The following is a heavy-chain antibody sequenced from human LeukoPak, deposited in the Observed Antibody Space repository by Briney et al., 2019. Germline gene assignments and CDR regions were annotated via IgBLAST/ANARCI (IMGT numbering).Heavy chain of an antibody. D-gene: IGHD5-18*01. CDR1: GYTFTGYY. V-gene: IGHV1-2*02. CDR2: INPNSGGT. J-gene: IGHJ5*02. CDR3: ASEGGGGYSYGYDNWFDP. Sequence: GASVKVSCKASGYTFTGYYMHWVRQAPGQGLEWMGWINPNSGGTNYAQKFQGRVTMTRNTSISTAYMELSSLRSEDTAVYYCASEGGGGYSYGYDNWFDPWGQGTLVTVSS.